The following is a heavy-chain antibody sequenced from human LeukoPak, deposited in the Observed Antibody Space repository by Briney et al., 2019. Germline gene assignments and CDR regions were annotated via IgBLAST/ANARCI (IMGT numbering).Heavy chain of an antibody. V-gene: IGHV3-21*04. D-gene: IGHD4-11*01. CDR1: GFTFSSYW. CDR3: ARAADYSNSYYFDY. CDR2: ISSSSSYI. Sequence: GGSLRLSCAASGFTFSSYWMHWVRQAPGKGLEWVSSISSSSSYIYYADSVKGRFTISRDNAKNSLYLQMNSLRAEDTALYYCARAADYSNSYYFDYWGQGTLVTVSS. J-gene: IGHJ4*02.